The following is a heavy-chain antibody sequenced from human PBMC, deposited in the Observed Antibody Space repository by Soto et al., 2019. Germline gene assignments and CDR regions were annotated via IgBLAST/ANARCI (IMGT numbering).Heavy chain of an antibody. D-gene: IGHD3-10*01. CDR3: AHRPVRGLRVDS. CDR1: GFSLSTSGMS. V-gene: IGHV2-5*01. Sequence: QITLKESGPTLVKPTQTLTLTCTFSGFSLSTSGMSVGWIRQPPGKALEWLALIYWNDDKRYSPSLKSSLTSTKDSAKNRVVLTVTNVDPVDTATYCCAHRPVRGLRVDSWGQGTLVTVSS. CDR2: IYWNDDK. J-gene: IGHJ4*02.